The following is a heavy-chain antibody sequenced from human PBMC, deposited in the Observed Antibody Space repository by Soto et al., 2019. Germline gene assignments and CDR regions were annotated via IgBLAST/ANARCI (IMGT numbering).Heavy chain of an antibody. J-gene: IGHJ4*02. D-gene: IGHD3-22*01. CDR2: IIPIFGTA. Sequence: SVKVSCKASGGTFSSYAISWVRQAPGQGLEWMGGIIPIFGTANYAQKFQGRVTITADKSTSTAYMELSCLRSEDTAVYYCAREAMIDHKIDYWGQGALVTVSS. V-gene: IGHV1-69*06. CDR3: AREAMIDHKIDY. CDR1: GGTFSSYA.